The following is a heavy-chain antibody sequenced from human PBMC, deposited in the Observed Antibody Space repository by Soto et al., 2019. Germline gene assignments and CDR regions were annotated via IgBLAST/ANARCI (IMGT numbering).Heavy chain of an antibody. V-gene: IGHV4-30-4*01. Sequence: SQPMRHTCTVSGGTSSSRGYYWSCIRQPPGKGLEWIGYIYYSGSTYYNPSLKSRVTISVDTSKNQFSLKLSSVTAADTSVYYCARGSGGSGYILAYWGQGTLVTVSS. CDR1: GGTSSSRGYY. CDR2: IYYSGST. D-gene: IGHD3-22*01. CDR3: ARGSGGSGYILAY. J-gene: IGHJ4*02.